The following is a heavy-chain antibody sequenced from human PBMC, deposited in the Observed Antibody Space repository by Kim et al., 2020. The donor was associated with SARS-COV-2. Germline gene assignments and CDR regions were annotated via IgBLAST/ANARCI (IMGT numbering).Heavy chain of an antibody. CDR1: GFTFSSYG. D-gene: IGHD3-3*01. CDR2: ISYDGSNK. CDR3: AKDSSESITIFGVVIIDRSYYYGMDV. Sequence: GGSLRLSCAASGFTFSSYGMHWVRQAPGKGLEWVAVISYDGSNKYYADSVKGRFTISRDNSKNTLYLQMNSLRAEDTAVYYCAKDSSESITIFGVVIIDRSYYYGMDVWGQGTTVTVSS. J-gene: IGHJ6*02. V-gene: IGHV3-30*18.